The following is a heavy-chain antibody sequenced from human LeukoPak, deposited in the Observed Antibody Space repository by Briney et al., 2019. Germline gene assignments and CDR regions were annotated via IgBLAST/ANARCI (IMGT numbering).Heavy chain of an antibody. Sequence: SETLSPTCTVSGASISSYYCSWIRQPPGKGLGWIGHIYYIVSTNYNPSLKSRVTISVDTSKNQFSLKLSAVTAADTAVYYCARAIHDYGGNVIEGDWYFDLWGRGTLVTVSS. CDR2: IYYIVST. J-gene: IGHJ2*01. CDR1: GASISSYY. CDR3: ARAIHDYGGNVIEGDWYFDL. D-gene: IGHD4-23*01. V-gene: IGHV4-59*08.